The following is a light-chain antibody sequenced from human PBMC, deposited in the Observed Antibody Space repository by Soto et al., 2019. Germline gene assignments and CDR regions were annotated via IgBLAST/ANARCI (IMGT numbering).Light chain of an antibody. CDR1: QNISNY. Sequence: IVLIQSPATLSVSPGERATLSCRASQNISNYLVWYQQKPGQAPRLLIYDASNRATDIPARFSVSGSGSDFSLTISRLEPEDFTVYYCQQYGSSVTFGQGTRLEIK. CDR2: DAS. CDR3: QQYGSSVT. J-gene: IGKJ5*01. V-gene: IGKV3-11*01.